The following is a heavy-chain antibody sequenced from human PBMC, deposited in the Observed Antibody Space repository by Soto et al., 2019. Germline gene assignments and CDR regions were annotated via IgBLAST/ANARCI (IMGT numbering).Heavy chain of an antibody. CDR3: ARADRTLVTSYSLDV. V-gene: IGHV4-34*01. D-gene: IGHD2-21*02. CDR1: GVSFSGYY. Sequence: SETLSLTCAVYGVSFSGYYWTWIRQPPGKGLEWIGEINHSGTINFNPSLKSRLTISLDTSKKHFSLKLSSVTDADTAAYYCARADRTLVTSYSLDVWGQGTTVT. J-gene: IGHJ6*02. CDR2: INHSGTI.